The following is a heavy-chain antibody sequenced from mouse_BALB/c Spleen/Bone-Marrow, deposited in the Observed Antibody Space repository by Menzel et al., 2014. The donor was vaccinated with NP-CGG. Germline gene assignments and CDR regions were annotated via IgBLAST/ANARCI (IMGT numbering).Heavy chain of an antibody. CDR1: GFTFTDYY. CDR3: EKNNWDRPMDY. J-gene: IGHJ4*01. V-gene: IGHV7-3*02. D-gene: IGHD4-1*01. Sequence: EVMLVESGGGLVQPGGSLRLSCATSGFTFTDYYMNWVRQPPGKALEWLGFIRNKANGYTTEYSASVKGRFTISRDNSQTILYLQMTTLRAENSAIYTCEKNNWDRPMDYWGQGTSVTVSS. CDR2: IRNKANGYTT.